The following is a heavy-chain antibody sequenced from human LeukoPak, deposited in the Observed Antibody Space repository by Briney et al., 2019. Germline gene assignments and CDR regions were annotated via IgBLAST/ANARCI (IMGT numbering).Heavy chain of an antibody. Sequence: GGSLRLSCAASGFTFSSYAMHWVRQAPGKGLEWVAVISYDGGNKYYADSVKGRFTISRDNSKNTLYLQMNSLRAEDTAVYYCAREEAIKYSSSWYAFISDIWGQGTMVTVSS. J-gene: IGHJ3*02. V-gene: IGHV3-30-3*01. CDR3: AREEAIKYSSSWYAFISDI. D-gene: IGHD6-13*01. CDR2: ISYDGGNK. CDR1: GFTFSSYA.